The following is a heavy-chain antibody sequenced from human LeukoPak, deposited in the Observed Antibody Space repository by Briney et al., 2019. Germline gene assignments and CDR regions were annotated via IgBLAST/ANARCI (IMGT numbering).Heavy chain of an antibody. Sequence: SETLSLTCTVSGGSISSYYWSWIRQPPGKGLEWIGYIYYSGSTNYNPSLKSRVTISVDTSKNQFSLKLSSVTAADTAVYYCAILSIAVAAFDIWGQGTMVTVSS. D-gene: IGHD6-19*01. CDR2: IYYSGST. CDR3: AILSIAVAAFDI. J-gene: IGHJ3*02. V-gene: IGHV4-59*08. CDR1: GGSISSYY.